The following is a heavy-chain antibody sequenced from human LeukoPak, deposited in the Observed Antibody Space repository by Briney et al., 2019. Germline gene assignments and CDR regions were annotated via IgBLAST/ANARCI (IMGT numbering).Heavy chain of an antibody. CDR1: GFTFSSYA. V-gene: IGHV3-23*01. CDR3: AKRALVGEIYPLHFDY. J-gene: IGHJ4*02. Sequence: GGSLRLSCAASGFTFSSYAMSWVRQAPGKGLEWVSAISGSGRSAYYADSVKGRFIISRDNSKNTLYLQMNSLTAEHTAMYYCAKRALVGEIYPLHFDYWGQGTLVTVSS. CDR2: ISGSGRSA. D-gene: IGHD3-16*01.